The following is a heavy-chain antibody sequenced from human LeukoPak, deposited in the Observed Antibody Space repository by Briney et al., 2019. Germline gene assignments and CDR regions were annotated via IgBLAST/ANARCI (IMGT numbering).Heavy chain of an antibody. Sequence: GGSLRLSCAASGFTFSSYAMSWVRQAPGKGLEWVSAISGSGGSTYYADSVKGRFTISRDNSKNTLYLQMNSLGAEDTAVYYCAKRPRISGSYPELDYWGQGTLVTVSS. CDR1: GFTFSSYA. CDR3: AKRPRISGSYPELDY. D-gene: IGHD6-19*01. J-gene: IGHJ4*02. V-gene: IGHV3-23*01. CDR2: ISGSGGST.